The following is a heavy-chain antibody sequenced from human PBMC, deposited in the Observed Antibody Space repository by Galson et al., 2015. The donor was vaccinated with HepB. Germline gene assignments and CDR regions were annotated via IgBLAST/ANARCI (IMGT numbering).Heavy chain of an antibody. CDR1: GYTFTSYG. V-gene: IGHV1-18*04. D-gene: IGHD3-16*01. J-gene: IGHJ4*02. Sequence: SVKVSCKASGYTFTSYGVNWVRQARGQGLEWMGWISGYNGDTSYAQKLQGRITMTTETSTNTAYLDLRSLTSGDTAVYYCARDGVGGDYWGQGTLVTVSS. CDR3: ARDGVGGDY. CDR2: ISGYNGDT.